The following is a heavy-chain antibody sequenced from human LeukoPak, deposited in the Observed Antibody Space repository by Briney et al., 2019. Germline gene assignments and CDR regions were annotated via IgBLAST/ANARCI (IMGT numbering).Heavy chain of an antibody. Sequence: ASVKVSCKASGYTFTSYGISWVRQAPGQGLEWMGWISAYNGNTNYAQKFQGRVTMTTDTSTTTAYMELGSLRSDDTAVYYCARDPNYYYDSSGYGAFDIWGQGTMVTVSS. CDR3: ARDPNYYYDSSGYGAFDI. D-gene: IGHD3-22*01. J-gene: IGHJ3*02. CDR1: GYTFTSYG. CDR2: ISAYNGNT. V-gene: IGHV1-18*01.